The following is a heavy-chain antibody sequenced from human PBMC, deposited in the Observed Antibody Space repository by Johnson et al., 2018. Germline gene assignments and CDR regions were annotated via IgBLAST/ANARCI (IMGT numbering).Heavy chain of an antibody. V-gene: IGHV6-1*01. D-gene: IGHD3-16*01. Sequence: QVQLQQSGPGLVKPSQTLSLTCAISGDSVSRNTAAWNWIRLSPWRGLEWLGRTYYRSKWFNEYAVSVKSRITINPDTSKNQFSLQLNSVTPEDPAVYYCTRLFWGQAFDIWGHGTLVTVSS. J-gene: IGHJ3*02. CDR3: TRLFWGQAFDI. CDR2: TYYRSKWFN. CDR1: GDSVSRNTAA.